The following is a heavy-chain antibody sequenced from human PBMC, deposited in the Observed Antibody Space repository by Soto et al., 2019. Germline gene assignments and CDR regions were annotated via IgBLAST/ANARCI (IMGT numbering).Heavy chain of an antibody. J-gene: IGHJ6*02. CDR3: ARDSGVLLWFGELLGYYYGMDV. V-gene: IGHV1-18*04. Sequence: ASVKVSCKASGYTFTSYGISWVRQAPGQGLEWMGWISAYNGNTNYAQELQGRVTMTTDTSTSTAYMELRSLRSDDTAVYYCARDSGVLLWFGELLGYYYGMDVWGQGTTVTVSS. D-gene: IGHD3-10*01. CDR2: ISAYNGNT. CDR1: GYTFTSYG.